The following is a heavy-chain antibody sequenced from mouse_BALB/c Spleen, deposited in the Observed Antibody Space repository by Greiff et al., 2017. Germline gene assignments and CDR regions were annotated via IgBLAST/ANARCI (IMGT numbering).Heavy chain of an antibody. Sequence: QVHVKQSGAELAKPGASVKMSCKASGYTFTSYWMHWVKQRPGQGLEWIGYINPSTGYTEYNQKFKDKATLTADKSSSTAYMQLSSLTSEDSAVYYCARGPHWYFDVWGAGTTVTVSS. J-gene: IGHJ1*01. CDR1: GYTFTSYW. CDR3: ARGPHWYFDV. V-gene: IGHV1-7*01. CDR2: INPSTGYT.